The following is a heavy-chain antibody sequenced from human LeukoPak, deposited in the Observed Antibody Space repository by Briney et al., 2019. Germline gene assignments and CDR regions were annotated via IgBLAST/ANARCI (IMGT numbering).Heavy chain of an antibody. D-gene: IGHD5-18*01. J-gene: IGHJ4*02. V-gene: IGHV4-31*03. CDR1: GGSISSGGYY. Sequence: SQTLSLTCTVSGGSISSGGYYWSWIRRHPGKGLEWIGYIYYSGSTYYNPSLKSRVTISVDTSKNQFSLKLSSVTAADTAVYYCARGYSYGYLGYWGQGTLVTVSS. CDR3: ARGYSYGYLGY. CDR2: IYYSGST.